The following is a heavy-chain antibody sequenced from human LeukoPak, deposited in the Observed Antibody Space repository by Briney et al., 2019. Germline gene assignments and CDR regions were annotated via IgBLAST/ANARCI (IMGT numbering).Heavy chain of an antibody. J-gene: IGHJ5*02. D-gene: IGHD3-10*01. CDR2: ISGSGTNT. CDR1: GFTFSSYA. V-gene: IGHV3-23*01. CDR3: ASSPLRFGELRFDP. Sequence: GGSLRLSCAASGFTFSSYAMSWVRQAPGKGLEWVSVISGSGTNTYYADSVKGRFTISRDNSKNTLYLQMNSLRAEDTAVYYCASSPLRFGELRFDPWGQGTLVTVSS.